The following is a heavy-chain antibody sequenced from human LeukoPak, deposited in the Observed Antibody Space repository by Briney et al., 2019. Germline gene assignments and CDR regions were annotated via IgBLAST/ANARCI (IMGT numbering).Heavy chain of an antibody. CDR2: IYSSGST. CDR3: ARDRGYCSSTSCYNVLDY. V-gene: IGHV4-4*09. D-gene: IGHD2-2*02. Sequence: SETLSLTCTVSGGSISSYYWSWIRQPPGKGLEWVGYIYSSGSTNYNPSLKSRVTISVDTSKNQFSLKLSSVTAADTAVYYCARDRGYCSSTSCYNVLDYWGQGTLVTVSS. J-gene: IGHJ4*02. CDR1: GGSISSYY.